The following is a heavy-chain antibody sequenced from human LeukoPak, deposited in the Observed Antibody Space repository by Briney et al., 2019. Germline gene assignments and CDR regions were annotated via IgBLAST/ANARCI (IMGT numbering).Heavy chain of an antibody. V-gene: IGHV3-53*01. J-gene: IGHJ4*02. CDR2: IYSGGST. CDR1: GFTFSNYA. CDR3: ARDLGLG. D-gene: IGHD3-16*01. Sequence: GGSLRLSCEASGFTFSNYAMSWVRQAPGKGLEWVSVIYSGGSTYYADSVKGRFTISRDNSKNTLYLQMNSLRAEDTAVYYCARDLGLGCGQGTLVTVSS.